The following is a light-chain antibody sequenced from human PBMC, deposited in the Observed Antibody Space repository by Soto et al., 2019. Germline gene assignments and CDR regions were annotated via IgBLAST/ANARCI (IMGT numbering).Light chain of an antibody. CDR3: SSYAGTNVV. Sequence: QSALTQPHSASGSPGQSVTISCTGTSSDVGGYNFVSWYQQHPGKAPKLMIFEVNKRPSGVPDRFSGSKSGNTASLTVSGLQAEDEADYYCSSYAGTNVVFGGGTKLTVL. J-gene: IGLJ2*01. CDR1: SSDVGGYNF. CDR2: EVN. V-gene: IGLV2-8*01.